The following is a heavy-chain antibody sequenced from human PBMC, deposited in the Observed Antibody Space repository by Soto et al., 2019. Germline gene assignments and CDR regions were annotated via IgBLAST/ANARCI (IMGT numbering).Heavy chain of an antibody. V-gene: IGHV3-30*18. CDR1: GFTFSSFS. Sequence: GGSLRLSCAASGFTFSSFSMHWVRQSPGKGLEWVAVISYDGSNKYHADSVKGRFTISRDNSKNTLDLQMNSLRAEDTAVYYCAKGYRRGSGYSYLFDYWGQGTLVTVSS. CDR2: ISYDGSNK. J-gene: IGHJ4*02. D-gene: IGHD5-18*01. CDR3: AKGYRRGSGYSYLFDY.